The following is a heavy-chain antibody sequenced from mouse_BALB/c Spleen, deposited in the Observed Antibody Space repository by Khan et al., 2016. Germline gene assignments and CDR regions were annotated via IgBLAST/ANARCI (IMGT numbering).Heavy chain of an antibody. CDR3: VRDSSSPAWFAY. Sequence: VQLKQSGPELVKPGASVKMSCKASGYTFTSYVMHWVKQKPGQGLEWIGYINPYNDGTKYNEKFKGKATLTSDKSSSTAYMELSSLTSEDSAFYYCVRDSSSPAWFAYWGRGTLGAVSA. V-gene: IGHV1S136*01. J-gene: IGHJ3*01. CDR1: GYTFTSYV. CDR2: INPYNDGT. D-gene: IGHD1-1*01.